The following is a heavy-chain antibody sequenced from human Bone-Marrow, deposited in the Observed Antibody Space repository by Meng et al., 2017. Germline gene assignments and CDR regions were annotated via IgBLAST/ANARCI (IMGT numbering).Heavy chain of an antibody. D-gene: IGHD3-3*01. Sequence: GESLKISCAASGFTFSSFEMNWVRQAPGKGLEWVSHISRSGTTIYYADSVKGRFTSSRDNAKNSLYLQMNSLRGEDTAVYYCARAEASGGPVNWFDPWGQGTLVTVSS. J-gene: IGHJ5*02. CDR3: ARAEASGGPVNWFDP. CDR2: ISRSGTTI. V-gene: IGHV3-48*03. CDR1: GFTFSSFE.